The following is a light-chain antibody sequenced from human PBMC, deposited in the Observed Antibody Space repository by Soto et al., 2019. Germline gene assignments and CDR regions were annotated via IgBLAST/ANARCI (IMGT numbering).Light chain of an antibody. CDR3: QQYGSPPLT. CDR1: QTVSSSY. V-gene: IGKV3D-20*01. CDR2: DAS. J-gene: IGKJ4*01. Sequence: SQSPATLSVSPGDRATLSCGASQTVSSSYLAWYQLNPGLAPRLLFYDASNRAPGIPDRFSGSGSGTDFTLTISGLEPEDFAVYYCQQYGSPPLTFGGGTKVDIK.